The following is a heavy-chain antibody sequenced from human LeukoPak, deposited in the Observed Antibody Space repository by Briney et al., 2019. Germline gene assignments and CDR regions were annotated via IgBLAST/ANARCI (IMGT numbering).Heavy chain of an antibody. CDR1: GGTFSSYA. Sequence: SVKVSCKASGGTFSSYAISWVRQAPGQGLEWMGGIIPIFGTANYAQKFQGRVTITADESTSTAYMELRSLRSDDTAVYYCARDRLLWFGELMRYFDYWGQGTLVTVSS. CDR3: ARDRLLWFGELMRYFDY. CDR2: IIPIFGTA. D-gene: IGHD3-10*01. J-gene: IGHJ4*02. V-gene: IGHV1-69*01.